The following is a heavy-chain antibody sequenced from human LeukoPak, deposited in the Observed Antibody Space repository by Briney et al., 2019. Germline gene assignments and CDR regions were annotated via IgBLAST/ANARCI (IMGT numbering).Heavy chain of an antibody. CDR1: GVSISSYY. J-gene: IGHJ6*02. CDR3: ARAHQFQEGSSWTTYYYYYGMDV. CDR2: IYYSGST. Sequence: SETLSLTCTVSGVSISSYYWSWIRQPPGKGLEWIGYIYYSGSTNYNPSLKSRVTISVDTSKNQFSLKLSSVTAADTAVYYCARAHQFQEGSSWTTYYYYYGMDVWGQGTTVTVSS. V-gene: IGHV4-59*01. D-gene: IGHD6-13*01.